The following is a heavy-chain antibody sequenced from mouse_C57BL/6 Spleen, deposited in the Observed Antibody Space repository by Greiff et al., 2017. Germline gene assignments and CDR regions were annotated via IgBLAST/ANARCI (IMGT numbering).Heavy chain of an antibody. J-gene: IGHJ2*01. D-gene: IGHD2-3*01. Sequence: EVQLQQSGPVLVKPGASVKMSCKASGYTFTDYYMNWVKQSHGKSLEWIGVINPYNGGTSYNQKFKGKATLTVDKSSSTAYMELNSLTSEDSAVYYCARWLLRENFDYWGQGTTLTVSS. CDR1: GYTFTDYY. CDR3: ARWLLRENFDY. CDR2: INPYNGGT. V-gene: IGHV1-19*01.